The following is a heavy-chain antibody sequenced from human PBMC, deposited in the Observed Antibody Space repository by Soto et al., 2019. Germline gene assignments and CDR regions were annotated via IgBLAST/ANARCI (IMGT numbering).Heavy chain of an antibody. CDR3: AKALDGIDDYFYAMGV. J-gene: IGHJ6*02. CDR1: GFIFGHYA. D-gene: IGHD1-1*01. Sequence: EEQLLESGGELVQPGGSLRLSCAGSGFIFGHYAMTWVRQAPGKGLEWISAISGRGDSTYYADAVKGRFTISRDNSKNTLYLQMNSLRGEDTAVYYCAKALDGIDDYFYAMGVWGQGTTVTVSS. V-gene: IGHV3-23*01. CDR2: ISGRGDST.